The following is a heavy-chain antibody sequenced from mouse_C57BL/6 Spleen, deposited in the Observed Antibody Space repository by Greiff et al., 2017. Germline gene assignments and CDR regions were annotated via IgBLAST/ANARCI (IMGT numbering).Heavy chain of an antibody. CDR1: GFTFSSYG. CDR2: ISSGGSYT. CDR3: ARHYDGYAMDY. V-gene: IGHV5-6*01. Sequence: EVMLVESGGDLVKPGGSLKLSCAASGFTFSSYGMSWVRQTPDKRLEWVATISSGGSYTYYPDSVKGRFTISRDNAKNTLYLQMSSLKSEDTAMYYCARHYDGYAMDYWGQGTSVTVSS. J-gene: IGHJ4*01. D-gene: IGHD2-3*01.